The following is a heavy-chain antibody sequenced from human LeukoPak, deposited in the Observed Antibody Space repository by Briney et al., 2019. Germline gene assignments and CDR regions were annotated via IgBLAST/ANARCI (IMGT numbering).Heavy chain of an antibody. Sequence: ASVKVPCKASGYTFTGYHMHWVRQAPGQGLEWMGWINPKSGGTNYAQNFQGRVTMTRDTSISTAYMELRSLRSDDTAVYYCARVYMLPYFDWSSSGKDVWGQGTTVAVSS. D-gene: IGHD3-9*01. V-gene: IGHV1-2*02. J-gene: IGHJ6*02. CDR2: INPKSGGT. CDR3: ARVYMLPYFDWSSSGKDV. CDR1: GYTFTGYH.